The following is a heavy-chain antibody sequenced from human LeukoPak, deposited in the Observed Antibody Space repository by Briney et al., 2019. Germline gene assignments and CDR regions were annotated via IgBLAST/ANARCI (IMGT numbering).Heavy chain of an antibody. Sequence: SETLSLTCSVSGASISNYYWSWIRQPPGKGLEWIGYLYYSGTTNYNPSLNSRVTISVDKSKNQLSLKLSSVTAADTAVYYCARDRGYLDGFDIWGQGTMVTVSS. J-gene: IGHJ3*02. CDR3: ARDRGYLDGFDI. CDR1: GASISNYY. CDR2: LYYSGTT. V-gene: IGHV4-59*01. D-gene: IGHD3-10*01.